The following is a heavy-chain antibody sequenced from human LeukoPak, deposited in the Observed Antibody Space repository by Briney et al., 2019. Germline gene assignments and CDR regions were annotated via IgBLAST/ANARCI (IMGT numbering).Heavy chain of an antibody. V-gene: IGHV4-39*02. J-gene: IGHJ4*02. CDR2: IYYSGST. D-gene: IGHD2-15*01. Sequence: GSLRLSCAASGFTFSSYSMNWIRQPPGKGLEWIGSIYYSGSTYYNPSLKSRVTISVDTSKNQFSLRLSSVTAADTAVYYCARENRYCTGGNCYEMFDSWGQGTLVSVFS. CDR1: GFTFSSYS. CDR3: ARENRYCTGGNCYEMFDS.